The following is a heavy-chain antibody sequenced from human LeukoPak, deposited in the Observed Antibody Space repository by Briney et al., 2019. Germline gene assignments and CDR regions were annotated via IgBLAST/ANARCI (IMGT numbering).Heavy chain of an antibody. CDR1: GYSFTSYR. CDR2: IYPGDSDT. J-gene: IGHJ4*02. D-gene: IGHD6-19*01. V-gene: IGHV5-51*01. CDR3: ARLPGSSGWPSGFDY. Sequence: GESLKISCKGSGYSFTSYRIGWVRQMPGKGLEWMGIIYPGDSDTRYSPSFQGQVTISADKSISTAYLQWSSLKASDTAMYYCARLPGSSGWPSGFDYWGQGTLVTVSS.